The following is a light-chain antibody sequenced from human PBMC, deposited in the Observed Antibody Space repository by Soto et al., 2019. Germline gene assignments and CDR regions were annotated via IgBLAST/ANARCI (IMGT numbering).Light chain of an antibody. CDR3: QQYNVYPWT. CDR2: DAS. J-gene: IGKJ1*01. V-gene: IGKV1-5*01. Sequence: DIQMTQSPSTLSSSIGDRVTITCRASQTIDIWLAWYQQKPGQAPKVLIYDASSLESGAPARFSGSGSGTDFTLTISTLQADDFATYYCQQYNVYPWTFGQGTKVEVK. CDR1: QTIDIW.